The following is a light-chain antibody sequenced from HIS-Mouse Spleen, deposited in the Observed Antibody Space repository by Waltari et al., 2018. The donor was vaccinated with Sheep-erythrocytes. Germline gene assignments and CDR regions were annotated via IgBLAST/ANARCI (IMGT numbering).Light chain of an antibody. CDR2: EVS. Sequence: QSALTQPPSASGSPGQSVTISCTGTSSDVGGYNYVPWYQQHPGKAPKLRICEVSKRPSGGPVRFSGSKSGTTASLTVSGRPSEDEADYSCSSCAGGHNWVFGGGTRLRVL. CDR1: SSDVGGYNY. CDR3: SSCAGGHNWV. V-gene: IGLV2-8*01. J-gene: IGLJ3*02.